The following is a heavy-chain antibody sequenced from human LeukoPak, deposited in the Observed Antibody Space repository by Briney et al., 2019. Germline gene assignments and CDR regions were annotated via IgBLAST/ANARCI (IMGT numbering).Heavy chain of an antibody. CDR3: AREGIVDVAASRY. V-gene: IGHV3-11*04. Sequence: GGSLRLSCAASGFTFSDFYMSWIRQAPGKGLEWVSYISSTGNTIYYADSVKGRFTISRDNAKNSLYLQMNSLRAEDTAVYYCAREGIVDVAASRYWGQGTLVTVSS. J-gene: IGHJ4*02. D-gene: IGHD2-15*01. CDR2: ISSTGNTI. CDR1: GFTFSDFY.